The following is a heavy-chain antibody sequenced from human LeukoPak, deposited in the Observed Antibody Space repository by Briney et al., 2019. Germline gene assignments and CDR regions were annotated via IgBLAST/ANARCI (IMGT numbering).Heavy chain of an antibody. J-gene: IGHJ5*02. V-gene: IGHV1-3*01. D-gene: IGHD5-12*01. CDR1: GYTFTNYA. Sequence: GASVKVSCKTSGYTFTNYALHWVRLAPGQRFEWMGWINAGNGDTKYSQKFQGRVTITRDTSASTAYMELSSLRSEDTAIYYCARDPGPIYGDYEKISWFDPWGQGTLVTVSS. CDR2: INAGNGDT. CDR3: ARDPGPIYGDYEKISWFDP.